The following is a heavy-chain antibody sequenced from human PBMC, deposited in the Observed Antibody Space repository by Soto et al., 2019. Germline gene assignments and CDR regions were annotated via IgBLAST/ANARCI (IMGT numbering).Heavy chain of an antibody. Sequence: GESLKISCQVSGYRFTNYWVAWVRQMPGKGLEWIGVIYPGDSDTRYSPSFQGQVIISADKSISTAYLQWYSLKASDTAMYYCARQPHWGAPQGGMDVWGQGTTVTVSS. J-gene: IGHJ6*02. CDR2: IYPGDSDT. CDR1: GYRFTNYW. CDR3: ARQPHWGAPQGGMDV. V-gene: IGHV5-51*01. D-gene: IGHD7-27*01.